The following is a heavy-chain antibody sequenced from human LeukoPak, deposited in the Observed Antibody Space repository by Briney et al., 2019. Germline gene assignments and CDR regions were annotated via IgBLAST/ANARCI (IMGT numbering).Heavy chain of an antibody. Sequence: SETLSLTCAVYGGSFSGYYWSWIRQPPGKGLEWIGEINHSGSANYNPSLKSRVTISVDTSKNQFPLKLSSVTAADTAVYYCARAVCGTIFWRPYYYYGMDVWGQGTTVTVSS. V-gene: IGHV4-34*01. CDR2: INHSGSA. D-gene: IGHD3-9*01. CDR1: GGSFSGYY. CDR3: ARAVCGTIFWRPYYYYGMDV. J-gene: IGHJ6*02.